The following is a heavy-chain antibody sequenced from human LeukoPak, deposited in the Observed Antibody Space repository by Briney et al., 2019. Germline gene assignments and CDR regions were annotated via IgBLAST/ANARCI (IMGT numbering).Heavy chain of an antibody. CDR3: ARPYCSSTSCYFGY. CDR2: INHSGST. V-gene: IGHV4-34*01. Sequence: SETLSLTCAVYGGSFSGYYWSWIRQPPGEGLEWIGEINHSGSTNYNPSLKSRVTISVDTSKNQFSLKLSSVTAADTAVYYCARPYCSSTSCYFGYWGQGTLVTISS. CDR1: GGSFSGYY. J-gene: IGHJ4*02. D-gene: IGHD2-2*01.